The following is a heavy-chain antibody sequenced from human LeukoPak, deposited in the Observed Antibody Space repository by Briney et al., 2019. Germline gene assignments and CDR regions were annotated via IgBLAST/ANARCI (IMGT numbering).Heavy chain of an antibody. D-gene: IGHD6-13*01. Sequence: GGSLRLSCAASGFTFSSYSMNWVRQAPGKGLEWVSSISSSSSYIYYADSVKGRFTISRDNSKNTLYLQMNSLRAEDTTVYYCARHNISSSYDYWGQGTLVTVSS. CDR2: ISSSSSYI. J-gene: IGHJ4*02. CDR1: GFTFSSYS. CDR3: ARHNISSSYDY. V-gene: IGHV3-21*01.